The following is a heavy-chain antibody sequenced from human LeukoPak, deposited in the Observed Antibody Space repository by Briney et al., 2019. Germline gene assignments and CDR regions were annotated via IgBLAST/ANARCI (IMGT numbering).Heavy chain of an antibody. CDR1: GYTFTSYY. Sequence: ASVKVSCKASGYTFTSYYMHWVRQAPGQGLEWMGIINPSGGSTSYAQKFQGRVTMTRDTSTSTVYMELSSLRSEDTAVYYCARRTCGGDCYSGRWRLDIGAFDIWGQGTMVTVSS. V-gene: IGHV1-46*01. CDR2: INPSGGST. D-gene: IGHD2-21*02. J-gene: IGHJ3*02. CDR3: ARRTCGGDCYSGRWRLDIGAFDI.